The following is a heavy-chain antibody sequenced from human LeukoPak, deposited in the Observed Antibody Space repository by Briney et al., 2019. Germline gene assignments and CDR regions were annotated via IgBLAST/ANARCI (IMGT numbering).Heavy chain of an antibody. CDR3: ARDGSARSLGN. D-gene: IGHD6-6*01. CDR1: GFTVSSNY. CDR2: IDKGGST. V-gene: IGHV3-53*01. J-gene: IGHJ4*02. Sequence: SGGSLRLSCAVSGFTVSSNYMSWVRQAPGKGLEWVSVIDKGGSTYYADSVKGRFTISRGNSKKTLYLQMNNPRAEDTAVYYCARDGSARSLGNWGQGTLVSVSS.